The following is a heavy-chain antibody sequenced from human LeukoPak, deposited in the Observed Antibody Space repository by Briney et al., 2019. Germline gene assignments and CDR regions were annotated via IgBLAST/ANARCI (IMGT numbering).Heavy chain of an antibody. Sequence: PSETLSLTCAVSGYSISSGYYWSWIRQPPGKGLEWIGYIYYSGSTYYNPSLKSRVTISVDTSKNQFSLKLSSATAADTAVYYCAREDSSSWYFRYFDYWGQGTLVTVSS. J-gene: IGHJ4*02. CDR3: AREDSSSWYFRYFDY. CDR1: GYSISSGYY. D-gene: IGHD6-13*01. CDR2: IYYSGST. V-gene: IGHV4-30-4*08.